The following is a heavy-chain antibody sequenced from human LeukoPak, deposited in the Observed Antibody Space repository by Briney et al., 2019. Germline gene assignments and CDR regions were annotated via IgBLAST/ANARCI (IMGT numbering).Heavy chain of an antibody. D-gene: IGHD1-26*01. CDR1: GVSIRDYF. Sequence: PSETLSLTCVVSGVSIRDYFWSWIRQTPGKGLAWIGFSDNGGITSYNPSLKSRVSLSVDTSKNQFSLKVRSVTAADTAVYYCATTDILGAAWFAFWGQGALVTVSS. CDR2: SDNGGIT. V-gene: IGHV4-59*01. CDR3: ATTDILGAAWFAF. J-gene: IGHJ4*02.